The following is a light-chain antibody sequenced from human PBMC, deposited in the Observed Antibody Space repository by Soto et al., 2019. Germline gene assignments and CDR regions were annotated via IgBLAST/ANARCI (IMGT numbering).Light chain of an antibody. V-gene: IGKV3-15*01. Sequence: TETPGERATASCIVRMYVDTFFSWYHQKPGQAPQLLIYGASTRASGLPDRFSGSGSGTDFTLAISRLQSDDFGIYYCKQITQLPSTFGQGTRLEIK. CDR1: MYVDTF. CDR3: KQITQLPST. CDR2: GAS. J-gene: IGKJ5*01.